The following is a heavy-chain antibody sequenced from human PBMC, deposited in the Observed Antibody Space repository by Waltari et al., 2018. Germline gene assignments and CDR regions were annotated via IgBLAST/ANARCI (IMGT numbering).Heavy chain of an antibody. CDR1: GGSFSGYY. Sequence: QVQLQQWGARLLKSSETLSLTCAVYGGSFSGYYGSWIRQPPGKELEWIGEIPPSGSTDYKSSLQSRVTILLDTSKNHLSLKLTSVTAADTAVYYCARGLDNAKTGYWGQGTLVTVSS. CDR3: ARGLDNAKTGY. V-gene: IGHV4-34*01. J-gene: IGHJ4*02. D-gene: IGHD1-20*01. CDR2: IPPSGST.